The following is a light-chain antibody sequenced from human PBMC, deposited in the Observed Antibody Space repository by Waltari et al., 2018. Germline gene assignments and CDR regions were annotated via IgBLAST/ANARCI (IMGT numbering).Light chain of an antibody. Sequence: ILLTQSPDSLAVSLGERAPLTCTSSQSVLYSSNNLNYLAWYQQKPGQPPKLLLYWASTRESGVPDRFSGSGSETDFTLTISSLQAEDVAVYFCQQFYSTPITFGQGTRLEI. CDR2: WAS. CDR1: QSVLYSSNNLNY. J-gene: IGKJ5*01. V-gene: IGKV4-1*01. CDR3: QQFYSTPIT.